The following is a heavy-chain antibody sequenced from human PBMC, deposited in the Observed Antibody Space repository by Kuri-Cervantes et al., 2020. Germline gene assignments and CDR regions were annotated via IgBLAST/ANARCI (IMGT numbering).Heavy chain of an antibody. D-gene: IGHD1-26*01. Sequence: LLLTCAASGFALTNYWMTWVRQAPGKGLEWVANIKSDGTERNYVDSVKGRFTISRDNAKNSLYLQMNSLRAEDTAVYYCARVGVRGSYNQIGYYFDYWGQGTLVTVSS. CDR1: GFALTNYW. V-gene: IGHV3-7*03. CDR3: ARVGVRGSYNQIGYYFDY. CDR2: IKSDGTER. J-gene: IGHJ4*02.